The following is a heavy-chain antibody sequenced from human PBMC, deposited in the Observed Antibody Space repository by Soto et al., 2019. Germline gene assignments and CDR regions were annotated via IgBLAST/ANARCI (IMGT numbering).Heavy chain of an antibody. J-gene: IGHJ6*02. D-gene: IGHD3-10*01. Sequence: QVQLVESGGGVVQPGRSLRLSCAASGFTFSSYGMHWVRQAPGKGLEWVAVIWYDGSNKYYADSVKGRFTISRDNSKNTLYLQMNSLRAEDTAVYYCARGPDSGGMAVWGQGTTVTVSS. V-gene: IGHV3-33*01. CDR2: IWYDGSNK. CDR3: ARGPDSGGMAV. CDR1: GFTFSSYG.